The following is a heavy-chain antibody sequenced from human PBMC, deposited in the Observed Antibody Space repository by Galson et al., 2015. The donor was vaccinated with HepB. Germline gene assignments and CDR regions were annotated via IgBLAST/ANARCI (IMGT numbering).Heavy chain of an antibody. Sequence: SLRLSCAASGFTFRSSAMHWVRQAPGKGLEYVSGIGANGISTYYADSVRGRFTVSRDNSKNTLFLQMSNLSPEDTAVYYCVKDRITVPRGGYYFDYWGQGALVTVSS. CDR1: GFTFRSSA. CDR2: IGANGIST. V-gene: IGHV3-64D*06. CDR3: VKDRITVPRGGYYFDY. D-gene: IGHD6-19*01. J-gene: IGHJ4*02.